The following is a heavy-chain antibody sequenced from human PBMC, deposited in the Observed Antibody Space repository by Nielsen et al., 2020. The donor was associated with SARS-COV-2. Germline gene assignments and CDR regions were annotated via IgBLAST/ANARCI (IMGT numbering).Heavy chain of an antibody. CDR1: GFNIRGYW. D-gene: IGHD4-17*01. J-gene: IGHJ4*02. Sequence: GGSLRLSCVVSGFNIRGYWMTWVRQAPGKGLEWVSSLSTSGNNIHYADSVKGRFTVSRDNAKNSLYLQMNSLRAEDTAVYYCVTTTVTTFDYWGQGTLVTVSS. CDR3: VTTTVTTFDY. CDR2: LSTSGNNI. V-gene: IGHV3-21*01.